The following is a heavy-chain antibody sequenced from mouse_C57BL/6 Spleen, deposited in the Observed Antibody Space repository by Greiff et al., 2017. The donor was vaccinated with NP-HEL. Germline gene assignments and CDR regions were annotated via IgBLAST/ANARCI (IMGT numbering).Heavy chain of an antibody. V-gene: IGHV1-82*01. Sequence: QVQLQQSGPELVKPGASVKLSCKASGYAFSSYGMNWVKQRPGKGLEWIGRISAGDGDTNYNGKVKGKATLTGDKATSNAYMQLSSLTSEDSAVCFCARGAGISWYFDVWGTGTTLTVSS. D-gene: IGHD3-3*01. CDR2: ISAGDGDT. J-gene: IGHJ1*03. CDR1: GYAFSSYG. CDR3: ARGAGISWYFDV.